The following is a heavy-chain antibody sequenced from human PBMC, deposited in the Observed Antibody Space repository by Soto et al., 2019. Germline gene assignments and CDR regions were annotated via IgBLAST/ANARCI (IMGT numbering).Heavy chain of an antibody. CDR2: INAGNGNT. CDR1: GYTFTSYA. CDR3: ARSPSVSNWGNYYYYMDV. J-gene: IGHJ6*03. V-gene: IGHV1-3*01. Sequence: ASVKVSCKASGYTFTSYAMHWVRQAPGQRLEWMGWINAGNGNTKYSQKFQGRVAITRDTSASTAYMELSSLRSEDTAVYYCARSPSVSNWGNYYYYMDVWGKGTTVTVSS. D-gene: IGHD7-27*01.